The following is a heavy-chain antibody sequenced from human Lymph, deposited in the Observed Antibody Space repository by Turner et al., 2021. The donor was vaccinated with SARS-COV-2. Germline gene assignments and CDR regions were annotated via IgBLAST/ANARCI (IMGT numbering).Heavy chain of an antibody. D-gene: IGHD6-13*01. CDR2: IKTKTDGGKT. V-gene: IGHV3-15*01. Sequence: EVQLVESGGGLVEPGGSLSLSCAASGLTFSNAWMTWVPQAPGKGLEWVGRIKTKTDGGKTDYAEPVKGRFTISRDDSKNTLYLQMNSLKTEDTAVYYCTTHSAPDYWGQGTLVTVSS. CDR3: TTHSAPDY. CDR1: GLTFSNAW. J-gene: IGHJ4*02.